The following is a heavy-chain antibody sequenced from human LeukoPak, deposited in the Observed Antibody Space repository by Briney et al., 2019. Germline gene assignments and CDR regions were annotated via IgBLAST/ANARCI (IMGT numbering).Heavy chain of an antibody. V-gene: IGHV3-23*01. J-gene: IGHJ1*01. CDR2: VSATGGSA. CDR3: ASDRKYFQY. D-gene: IGHD3-22*01. CDR1: GFTFSSYG. Sequence: GRSLRLSCAASGFTFSSYGMHWVRQAPGQGLEWVSVVSATGGSAYYADSVKGRFTISRDNSKNTLYLQVNSLRAEDTAVYYCASDRKYFQYWGQGTLVTVSS.